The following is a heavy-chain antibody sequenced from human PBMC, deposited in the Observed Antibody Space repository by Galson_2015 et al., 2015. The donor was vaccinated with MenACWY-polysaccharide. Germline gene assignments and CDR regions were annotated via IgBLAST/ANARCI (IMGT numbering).Heavy chain of an antibody. CDR3: ATTPLERDC. D-gene: IGHD2-21*02. CDR1: GYTFTSYD. J-gene: IGHJ3*01. CDR2: MNPNSGNT. Sequence: QSGAEVKQPGESLKISCKASGYTFTSYDINWVRQATGQGLEWMGYMNPNSGNTGYAQKFQGRVTMTSTTSINTAYMELSSLTSEDTAVYYCATTPLERDCWGQGTKVTVSS. V-gene: IGHV1-8*01.